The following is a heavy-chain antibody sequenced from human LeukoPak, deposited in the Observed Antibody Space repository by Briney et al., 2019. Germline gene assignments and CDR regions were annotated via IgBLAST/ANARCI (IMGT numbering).Heavy chain of an antibody. CDR3: ARGVRGYDSSD. CDR1: GYAFTSYA. D-gene: IGHD3-3*01. CDR2: IIPILGIA. V-gene: IGHV1-69*04. Sequence: ASVKVSCKASGYAFTSYAISWVRQAPGQGLEWMGRIIPILGIANYAQKFQGRVTITADKSTSTAYMELSSLRSEDTAVYYCARGVRGYDSSDWGQGTLVTVSS. J-gene: IGHJ4*02.